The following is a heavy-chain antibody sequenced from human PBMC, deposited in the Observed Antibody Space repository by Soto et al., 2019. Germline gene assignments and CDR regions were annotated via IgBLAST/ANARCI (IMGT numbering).Heavy chain of an antibody. V-gene: IGHV4-30-4*01. CDR1: GGSISSGDYY. Sequence: TLSLTCTVSGGSISSGDYYWNWIRQPPGKGLEWIGYIYNSGSTYYNPSLKSRVTISVDTSKNQFSLKLSSVTAADTAVYYCDGGKDRAPDLKFWGQGTLVTVSS. J-gene: IGHJ4*02. CDR2: IYNSGST. CDR3: DGGKDRAPDLKF. D-gene: IGHD3-16*01.